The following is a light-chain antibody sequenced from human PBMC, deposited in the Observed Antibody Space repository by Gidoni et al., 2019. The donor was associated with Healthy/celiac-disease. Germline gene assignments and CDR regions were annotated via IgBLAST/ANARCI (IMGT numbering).Light chain of an antibody. CDR2: AAS. CDR1: QGISSY. J-gene: IGKJ4*01. V-gene: IGKV1-8*01. CDR3: QQYYSYPLT. Sequence: AIRMTQSPSSFSSSTGDRVTINCRASQGISSYLAWYQQKPGKAPNLLIYAASTVQSGVPSRFSGSGSGTDFTLTICCLQSEDFATYYCQQYYSYPLTFGGGTKVEIK.